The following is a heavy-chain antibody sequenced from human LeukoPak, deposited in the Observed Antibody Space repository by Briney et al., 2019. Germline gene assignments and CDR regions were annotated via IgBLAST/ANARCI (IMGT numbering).Heavy chain of an antibody. Sequence: PSETLSLTCAVYGGSFSGYYWSWIRQPPGKGLEWIGEINHSGSTNYNPSLKSRVTISVDTSKNQFSLKLSSVTAADTAVYYCARLGAGRRGCPSLYYFDYWGQGTLVTVSS. CDR1: GGSFSGYY. D-gene: IGHD3-10*01. CDR2: INHSGST. V-gene: IGHV4-34*01. CDR3: ARLGAGRRGCPSLYYFDY. J-gene: IGHJ4*02.